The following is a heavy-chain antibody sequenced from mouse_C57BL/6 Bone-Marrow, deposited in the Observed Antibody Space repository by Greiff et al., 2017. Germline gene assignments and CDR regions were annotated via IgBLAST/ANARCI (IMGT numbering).Heavy chain of an antibody. V-gene: IGHV1-54*01. D-gene: IGHD1-1*01. CDR2: INPGSGGT. Sequence: QVQLQQSGAELVRPGTSVKVSCKASGYAFTNSLIEWVKQRPGQGLAWVGVINPGSGGTNCNAKFKGKATLTADKSSSTAYMQLSSLTSEDSAVYCCARVLRWALAYWGQGTLVTVSA. J-gene: IGHJ3*01. CDR1: GYAFTNSL. CDR3: ARVLRWALAY.